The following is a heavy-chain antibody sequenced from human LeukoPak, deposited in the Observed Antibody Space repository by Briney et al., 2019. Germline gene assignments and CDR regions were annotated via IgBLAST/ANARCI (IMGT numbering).Heavy chain of an antibody. V-gene: IGHV3-66*01. CDR2: IYSGGST. J-gene: IGHJ6*02. Sequence: GSLRLSCAASGFNVSSNYMTWVRQAPGKGLEWVSVIYSGGSTNYADSVKGRFTISRDNSKNTVYLQMNTLRAEDTAVYYCAKDYYGSGSTETGMDVWGQGTTVTVSS. CDR3: AKDYYGSGSTETGMDV. D-gene: IGHD3-10*01. CDR1: GFNVSSNY.